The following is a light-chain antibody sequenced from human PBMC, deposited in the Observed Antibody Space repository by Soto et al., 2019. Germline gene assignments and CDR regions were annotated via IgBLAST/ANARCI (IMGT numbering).Light chain of an antibody. CDR1: QSVSTN. J-gene: IGKJ5*01. CDR2: STS. CDR3: QQYNNWPFS. Sequence: EMVMTQSPAILSVSPGESATLSCRASQSVSTNLAWYQQKPGQAPRLLIYSTSTRATGVPARFSGSGSGTEFTLTISGLQSEDFALYFCQQYNNWPFSFGQGTRLEIK. V-gene: IGKV3-15*01.